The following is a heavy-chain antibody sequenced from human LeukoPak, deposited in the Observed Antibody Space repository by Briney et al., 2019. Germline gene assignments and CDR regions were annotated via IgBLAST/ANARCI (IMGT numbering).Heavy chain of an antibody. CDR2: ISYSGTP. CDR3: ATTVRAYYYYGMDV. Sequence: SETLSLTCTVSGGSISSYYWSCIRHPPGKGLEWIGYISYSGTPTYHPSLSSRVTILVDTSKNQFSLELSSVTAADTAVYYCATTVRAYYYYGMDVWGQGTTVTVSS. D-gene: IGHD1-26*01. V-gene: IGHV4-59*01. J-gene: IGHJ6*02. CDR1: GGSISSYY.